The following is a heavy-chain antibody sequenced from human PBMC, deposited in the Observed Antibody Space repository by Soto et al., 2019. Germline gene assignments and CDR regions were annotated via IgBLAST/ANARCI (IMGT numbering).Heavy chain of an antibody. CDR2: IIPILGIA. D-gene: IGHD5-12*01. CDR1: GGTFSSYT. CDR3: YTVATKLSY. Sequence: QVQLVQSGAEVKKPGSSVKVSCKASGGTFSSYTISWVRQAPGQGLEWMGRIIPILGIANYAQKFQGRVTISADKSTSTAYMELISLRSEDTAVYYCYTVATKLSYGGKGTLVTVS. V-gene: IGHV1-69*02. J-gene: IGHJ4*02.